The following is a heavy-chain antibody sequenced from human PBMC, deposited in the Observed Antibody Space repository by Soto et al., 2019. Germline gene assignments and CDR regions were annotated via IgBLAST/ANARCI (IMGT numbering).Heavy chain of an antibody. CDR3: ASGHYYDSSGYWFDP. Sequence: QVQLQESGPGLVKPSHTLSLTCTVSGGSISSGAYYWSWIRQPPGKGLEWIGYIYYSGSTYYNPFLKSQVNKSVDTSKNQFSRRLSSVTAADTAVYYCASGHYYDSSGYWFDPWVQGTLVTVAS. J-gene: IGHJ5*02. V-gene: IGHV4-30-4*01. D-gene: IGHD3-22*01. CDR2: IYYSGST. CDR1: GGSISSGAYY.